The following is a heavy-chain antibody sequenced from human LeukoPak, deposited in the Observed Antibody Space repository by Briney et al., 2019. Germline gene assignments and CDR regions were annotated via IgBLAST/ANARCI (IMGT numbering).Heavy chain of an antibody. J-gene: IGHJ5*02. V-gene: IGHV1-8*01. Sequence: GASVKVSCKASGYTFTSYDINWVRQATGQGLEWMGWMNPNSGNTGYAQKFQGRVTMTRNTSISTAYMELSSLRSEDTAVYYCARDSVGATPSDPWGQGTLVTVSS. D-gene: IGHD1-26*01. CDR3: ARDSVGATPSDP. CDR2: MNPNSGNT. CDR1: GYTFTSYD.